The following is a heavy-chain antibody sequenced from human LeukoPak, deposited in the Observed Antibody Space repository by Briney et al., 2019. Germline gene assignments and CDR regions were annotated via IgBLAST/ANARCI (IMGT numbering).Heavy chain of an antibody. CDR3: ARGWGE. Sequence: GGSLTLSCAASGFTFSSYSMNWVRQAPGKGLEWVSSIISSGSYMYYADSVKGRFTISRDNAKKSLYLQMNSLRVEDTAVYYCARGWGEGGQGTLVTVSS. CDR2: IISSGSYM. J-gene: IGHJ4*02. V-gene: IGHV3-21*01. D-gene: IGHD3-10*01. CDR1: GFTFSSYS.